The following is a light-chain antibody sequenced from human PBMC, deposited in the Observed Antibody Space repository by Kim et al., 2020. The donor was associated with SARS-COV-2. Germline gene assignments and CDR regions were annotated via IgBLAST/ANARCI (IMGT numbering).Light chain of an antibody. Sequence: DIVMIQTPLSLSVTPGQPASMSCKSSQSPMHTNGKTYVYWYLQKAGQPPQLLIHEVSNRFSGVPDRFSGSASETDFTLRISRVEAEDVGVYYCMQSLEIPLTFGQGTRLEIK. J-gene: IGKJ5*01. V-gene: IGKV2D-29*01. CDR3: MQSLEIPLT. CDR1: QSPMHTNGKTY. CDR2: EVS.